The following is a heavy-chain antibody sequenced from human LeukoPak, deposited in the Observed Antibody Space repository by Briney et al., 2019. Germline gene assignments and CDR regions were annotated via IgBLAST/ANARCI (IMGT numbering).Heavy chain of an antibody. Sequence: GKSLRLSCTASGFTFSDYGMHWVRQPPGKGLEWVAIIWYDGSNKTYEDSVKGRFTISRDNSKNTLYLQMNGLRAEDTAVYYCARGVDYYENSGTIDYWGQGTLVTVSS. CDR3: ARGVDYYENSGTIDY. CDR1: GFTFSDYG. V-gene: IGHV3-33*01. J-gene: IGHJ4*02. D-gene: IGHD3-22*01. CDR2: IWYDGSNK.